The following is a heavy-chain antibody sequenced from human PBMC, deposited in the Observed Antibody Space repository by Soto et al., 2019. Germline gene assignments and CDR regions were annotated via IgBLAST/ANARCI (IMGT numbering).Heavy chain of an antibody. Sequence: PSETLSLTCTVSGGSISSYYWSWIRQPPGKGLEWIGYIYYSGSTNYNPSLKSRVTISVDTSKNQFSLKLSSVTAADTAVYYCAGDDYGEHFDYWGQGTLVTVSS. D-gene: IGHD4-17*01. CDR1: GGSISSYY. V-gene: IGHV4-59*01. J-gene: IGHJ4*02. CDR3: AGDDYGEHFDY. CDR2: IYYSGST.